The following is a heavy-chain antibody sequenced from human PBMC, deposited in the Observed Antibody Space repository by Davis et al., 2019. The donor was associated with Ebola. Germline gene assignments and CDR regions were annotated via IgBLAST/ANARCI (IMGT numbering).Heavy chain of an antibody. Sequence: SVKVSCKASGFTFSSSAMQWVRQARGQRLEWIGWIVVGSGSTSYAQKFQGRVTMTRDTSTSTVYMELSSLRSEDTAVYYCARLCNWNYVIVCSFDIWGQGTVVTVSS. D-gene: IGHD1-7*01. CDR1: GFTFSSSA. CDR2: IVVGSGST. CDR3: ARLCNWNYVIVCSFDI. J-gene: IGHJ3*02. V-gene: IGHV1-58*02.